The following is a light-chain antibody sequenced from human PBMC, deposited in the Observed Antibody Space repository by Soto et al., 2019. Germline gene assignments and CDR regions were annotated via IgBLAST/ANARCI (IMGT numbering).Light chain of an antibody. V-gene: IGKV3-20*01. CDR3: QQYGSSPT. CDR2: DVS. J-gene: IGKJ1*01. Sequence: EIVLTQSPGTLSLSPGERATLSCRSSQSVSSSYLAWYQQKPGQAPRLLIYDVSSRATGIPDRFSGSGSGTGFTLTISRLEPEDFAVYYCQQYGSSPTFGQGTKVEIK. CDR1: QSVSSSY.